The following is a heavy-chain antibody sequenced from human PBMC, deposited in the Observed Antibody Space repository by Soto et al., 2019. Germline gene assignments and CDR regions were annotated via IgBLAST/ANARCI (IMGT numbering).Heavy chain of an antibody. CDR1: GYTFTGYY. CDR2: INPNSGGT. CDR3: ARDTMITFGGVIEPFDY. Sequence: ASVKVSCKASGYTFTGYYMHWVRQAPGQGLEWMGWINPNSGGTNYAQKFQGWVTMTRDTSISTAYMELSRLRSDDTAVYYCARDTMITFGGVIEPFDYWGQGTLVTVSS. D-gene: IGHD3-16*02. J-gene: IGHJ4*02. V-gene: IGHV1-2*04.